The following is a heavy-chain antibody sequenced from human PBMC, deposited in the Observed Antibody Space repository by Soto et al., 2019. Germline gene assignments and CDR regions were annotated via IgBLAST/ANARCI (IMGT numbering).Heavy chain of an antibody. Sequence: GESLKISCSTSGYTFTNYWMTWVRQMPGKGLEWMGRIDPSDSYVTYSPSFRGHVTLSVEKSISTVYLQWSSLKASDTAMYYCARYSNNWSPNWFDPWGQGTLVTVSS. CDR2: IDPSDSYV. J-gene: IGHJ5*02. D-gene: IGHD6-13*01. CDR3: ARYSNNWSPNWFDP. CDR1: GYTFTNYW. V-gene: IGHV5-10-1*01.